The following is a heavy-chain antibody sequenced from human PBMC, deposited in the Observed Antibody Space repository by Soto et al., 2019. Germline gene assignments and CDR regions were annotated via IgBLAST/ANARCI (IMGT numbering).Heavy chain of an antibody. CDR2: INWNNGGI. Sequence: PGGSLRLSCAASGFTFHDYAMHWVRQAPGKGLEWVSAINWNNGGIAYADSVKGRFTVSRDNAKNSLYLQMNSLRPEDTALYYCAKQGGPAAAGALDYWGQGTPVTVSS. V-gene: IGHV3-9*01. J-gene: IGHJ4*02. CDR1: GFTFHDYA. D-gene: IGHD6-13*01. CDR3: AKQGGPAAAGALDY.